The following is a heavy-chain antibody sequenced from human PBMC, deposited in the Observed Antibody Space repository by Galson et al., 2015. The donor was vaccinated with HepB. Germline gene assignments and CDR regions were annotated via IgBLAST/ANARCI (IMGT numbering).Heavy chain of an antibody. Sequence: SLRLSCAASGFTFSTYAMSWVRQAPGKGLEWVSTISNSGRTYYADSVKGRFTISRDNSENTLYLQMNTLRAEDTAVYYCAKDKGAIFADYWGQGTLVTVSS. CDR3: AKDKGAIFADY. D-gene: IGHD3-3*01. CDR1: GFTFSTYA. J-gene: IGHJ4*02. V-gene: IGHV3-23*01. CDR2: ISNSGRT.